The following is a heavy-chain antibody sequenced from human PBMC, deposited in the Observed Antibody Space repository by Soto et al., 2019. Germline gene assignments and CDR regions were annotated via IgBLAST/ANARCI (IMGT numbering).Heavy chain of an antibody. D-gene: IGHD6-19*01. CDR1: GFTFSGYW. Sequence: EVQLVESGGDLVQPGGSLRLSCAASGFTFSGYWMAWVRQAPGKGLEWVANIKQDGSVKYYVDSLKGRFTISRDNAKNSLYLQMDSLRAEDTAVYFCATESYYQWQYWGQGTLVTVSS. J-gene: IGHJ4*02. V-gene: IGHV3-7*01. CDR2: IKQDGSVK. CDR3: ATESYYQWQY.